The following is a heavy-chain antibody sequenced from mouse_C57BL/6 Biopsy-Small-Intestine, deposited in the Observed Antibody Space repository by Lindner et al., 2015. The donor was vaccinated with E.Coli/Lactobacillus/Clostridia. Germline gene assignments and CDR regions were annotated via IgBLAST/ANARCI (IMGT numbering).Heavy chain of an antibody. CDR1: GYSFTGYF. V-gene: IGHV1-20*01. J-gene: IGHJ4*01. CDR2: INPYNGDT. CDR3: ARDDYSNAMDY. Sequence: VQLQESGPELVKPGASVKISCKASGYSFTGYFMNWVKQSHGKSLEWIGRINPYNGDTFYNQRFKGKATLTVDKSSSTAHMELRSLTSEDSAVYNCARDDYSNAMDYWGQGTSVTVSS. D-gene: IGHD2-5*01.